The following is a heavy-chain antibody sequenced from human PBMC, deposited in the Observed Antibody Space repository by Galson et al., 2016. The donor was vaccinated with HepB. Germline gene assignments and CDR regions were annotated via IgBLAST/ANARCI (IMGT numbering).Heavy chain of an antibody. CDR3: ARDPGGSSNGFDP. D-gene: IGHD4-11*01. J-gene: IGHJ5*02. CDR1: GGSISSYY. Sequence: ETLSLTCTVSGGSISSYYWSWIRQPPGKGLEWIGYIHYSGSTNYNPSLKSRVTTSVDTSKNQFSLKLSSVTATDTAVYYCARDPGGSSNGFDPWGQGTLVTVSS. CDR2: IHYSGST. V-gene: IGHV4-59*01.